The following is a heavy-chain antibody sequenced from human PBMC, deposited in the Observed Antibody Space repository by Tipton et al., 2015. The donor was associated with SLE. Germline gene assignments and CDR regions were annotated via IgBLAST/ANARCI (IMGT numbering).Heavy chain of an antibody. V-gene: IGHV4-31*02. CDR3: ARGGYSGYGLAAFDI. CDR2: IYYSGST. Sequence: LRLSCTVSGGSISSGGYYWSWIRQHPGKGLEWIGYIYYSGSTCYNPSLKSRVTISVDTSKNQFSLKLSSVTAADTAVYYCARGGYSGYGLAAFDIWGQGTMVTVSS. CDR1: GGSISSGGYY. D-gene: IGHD5-12*01. J-gene: IGHJ3*02.